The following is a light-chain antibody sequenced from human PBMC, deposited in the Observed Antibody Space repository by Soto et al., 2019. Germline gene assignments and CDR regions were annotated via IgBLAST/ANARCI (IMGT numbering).Light chain of an antibody. CDR3: QQRHMWPIT. J-gene: IGKJ5*01. V-gene: IGKV3-15*01. CDR2: GAS. CDR1: QSVSSN. Sequence: EIVMTQSPATLSVSPGERATLSCRASQSVSSNLAWYQKKSGQAPRLLIYGASTRATGIPARFSGNGSGTEFTLTISSLEPEDSAVYYCQQRHMWPITFGQGTRLEIK.